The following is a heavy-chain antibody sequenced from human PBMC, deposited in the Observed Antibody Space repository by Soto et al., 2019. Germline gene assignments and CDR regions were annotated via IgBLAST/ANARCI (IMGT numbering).Heavy chain of an antibody. CDR1: GYSCTSHA. D-gene: IGHD2-15*01. V-gene: IGHV1-3*01. CDR2: INAGNGNT. J-gene: IGHJ4*02. CDR3: LGYCSGGSCYSRGY. Sequence: QVQLVQSGAEVKKPGASVKVSCKASGYSCTSHAMHWVRQAPGQRLEWMGWINAGNGNTKYSQKFQGRVTITRDTSASTAYMELSSLRSEDTAVYYCLGYCSGGSCYSRGYWGQGTLVTVSS.